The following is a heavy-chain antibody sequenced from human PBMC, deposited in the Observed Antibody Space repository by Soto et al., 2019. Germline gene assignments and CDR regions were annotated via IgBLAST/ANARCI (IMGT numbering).Heavy chain of an antibody. D-gene: IGHD3-10*01. CDR1: GDTFSSYA. CDR2: IIPTFGRT. V-gene: IGHV1-69*13. Sequence: SVKVSCKASGDTFSSYAISWVRQAPGKGLEWMGKIIPTFGRTNYAQKFQGRLTISADDSISTAYMELSRLRSDDTAVYYCARDRAYYGSGSDDYYYYYGMDVWGQGTTVTVSS. CDR3: ARDRAYYGSGSDDYYYYYGMDV. J-gene: IGHJ6*02.